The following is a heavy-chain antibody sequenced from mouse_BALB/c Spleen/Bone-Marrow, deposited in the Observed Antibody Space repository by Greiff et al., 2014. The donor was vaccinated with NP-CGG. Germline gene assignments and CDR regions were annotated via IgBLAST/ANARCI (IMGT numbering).Heavy chain of an antibody. Sequence: VQLKESGAELVKPGASVKLSCTASGFNIKDTYMHWVKQRPEQGLEWIGRIDPANGNTKYDPKFQGKATITADTSSNTAYLQLSSLTSEDTAVYYSARYYYGSSYCDYWGQGTTRTVSS. D-gene: IGHD1-1*01. CDR3: ARYYYGSSYCDY. J-gene: IGHJ2*01. CDR2: IDPANGNT. V-gene: IGHV14-3*02. CDR1: GFNIKDTY.